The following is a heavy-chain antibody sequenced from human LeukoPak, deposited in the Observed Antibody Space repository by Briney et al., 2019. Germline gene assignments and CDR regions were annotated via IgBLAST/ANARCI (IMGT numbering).Heavy chain of an antibody. J-gene: IGHJ6*02. CDR1: GFTVSSNY. V-gene: IGHV3-53*01. CDR3: ARSNYYYGMDV. Sequence: GGSLRLSCAASGFTVSSNYMSWVRQAPGKGLEWVSVIYSGGSTYYADSVKGRFTISRDNSKNTLYLQMNSLRAEDAAVYYCARSNYYYGMDVWGQGTTVTVSS. CDR2: IYSGGST.